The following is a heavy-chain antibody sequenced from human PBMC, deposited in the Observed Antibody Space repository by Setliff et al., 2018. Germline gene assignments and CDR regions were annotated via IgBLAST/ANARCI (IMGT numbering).Heavy chain of an antibody. D-gene: IGHD4-4*01. CDR3: ARGRPTANPYYYYYMDV. CDR2: INGVNGNT. V-gene: IGHV1-3*03. Sequence: ASVKVSCKASGYTFTNYGVHWMRQAPGQSLEWMGWINGVNGNTKYSQDFQGRVTITRDTSASTAYMDLSSLRSDDMAVYYCARGRPTANPYYYYYMDVWGKGTTVTVSS. CDR1: GYTFTNYG. J-gene: IGHJ6*03.